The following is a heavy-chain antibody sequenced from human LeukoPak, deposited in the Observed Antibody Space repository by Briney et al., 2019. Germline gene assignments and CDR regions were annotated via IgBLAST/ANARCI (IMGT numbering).Heavy chain of an antibody. CDR1: GFTVSSNY. CDR3: ARENDYIFDY. J-gene: IGHJ4*02. D-gene: IGHD4-11*01. CDR2: IYSSGFT. Sequence: GGSLRLSCAASGFTVSSNYMSWVRQAPGKGLEWVSVIYSSGFTFYADSVKGRFTISRDNSKNTLYLQMNSLRSEDTAVYYCARENDYIFDYWGQGTPVTVSS. V-gene: IGHV3-53*01.